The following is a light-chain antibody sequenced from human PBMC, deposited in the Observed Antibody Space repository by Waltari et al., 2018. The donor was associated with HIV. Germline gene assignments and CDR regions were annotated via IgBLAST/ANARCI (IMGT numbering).Light chain of an antibody. V-gene: IGLV2-11*01. Sequence: QSALTQPRSVSGSPGQSVTISCTGTSSDVGAYKFVSWYLQHPGKAPKLLIYDVTTRPSGVPDRFSGSKSGNSASLIISGLQAGDEAHYFCCSYAGNYAWVFGGGTKLTVL. J-gene: IGLJ3*02. CDR3: CSYAGNYAWV. CDR2: DVT. CDR1: SSDVGAYKF.